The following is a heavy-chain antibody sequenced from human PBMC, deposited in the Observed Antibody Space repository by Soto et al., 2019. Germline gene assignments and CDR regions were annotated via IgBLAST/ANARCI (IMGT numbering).Heavy chain of an antibody. CDR2: IIPILGIA. J-gene: IGHJ3*02. Sequence: KVSCKASGGTFSSYSISWVRQAPGQGLEWMGRIIPILGIANYAQKFQGRVTITADKSTSTAYMELSSLRSEDTAVYYCARLFTMVRGVILAFDIWGQGTMVTVSS. CDR3: ARLFTMVRGVILAFDI. CDR1: GGTFSSYS. V-gene: IGHV1-69*02. D-gene: IGHD3-10*01.